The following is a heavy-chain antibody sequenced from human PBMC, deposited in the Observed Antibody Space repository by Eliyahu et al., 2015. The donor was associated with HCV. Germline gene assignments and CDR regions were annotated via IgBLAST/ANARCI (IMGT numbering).Heavy chain of an antibody. D-gene: IGHD2-15*01. CDR1: GGSFSGNY. Sequence: QVQLQQWGAGLLKSSXTLSLTCAVYGGSFSGNYWSWIRQPPGKGLEXIGXINHSGSXNYNPSLKSRVIISGDTSKNQFSLKLSSVTAADTAVYYCAREPGYCSGGSCYGGWFDPWGQGTLVTVSS. CDR3: AREPGYCSGGSCYGGWFDP. CDR2: INHSGSX. J-gene: IGHJ5*02. V-gene: IGHV4-34*01.